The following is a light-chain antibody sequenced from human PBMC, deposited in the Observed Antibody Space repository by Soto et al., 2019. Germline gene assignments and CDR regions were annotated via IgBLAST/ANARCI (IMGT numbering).Light chain of an antibody. CDR3: CSYAGSGTVI. V-gene: IGLV2-23*01. J-gene: IGLJ2*01. CDR2: EDS. CDR1: SSDVGSYRL. Sequence: QSALTQPASVSGSPGQSIAISCTGTSSDVGSYRLVSWYQQHPDKAPKLIIYEDSRRPAGVSGRFSASKSGNTASLTISGLQAEDEADFYCCSYAGSGTVICVGGTKLTVL.